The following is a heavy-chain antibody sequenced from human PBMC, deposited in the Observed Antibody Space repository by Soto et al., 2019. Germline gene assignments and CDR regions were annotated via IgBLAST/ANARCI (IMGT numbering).Heavy chain of an antibody. CDR2: IYYSGST. J-gene: IGHJ4*02. CDR1: GGSIRSYY. D-gene: IGHD5-18*01. Sequence: KSSETLSLTCTVSGGSIRSYYWSWIRQPPGKGLEWIGYIYYSGSTDYNPSLKSRVTISVDTSKNQFSLKLRSVTAADTAVYYCARDSYNFDDWGQGXLVTVYS. CDR3: ARDSYNFDD. V-gene: IGHV4-59*01.